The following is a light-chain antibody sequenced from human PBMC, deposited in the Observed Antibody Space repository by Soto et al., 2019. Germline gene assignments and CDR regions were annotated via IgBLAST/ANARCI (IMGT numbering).Light chain of an antibody. V-gene: IGKV1-5*03. CDR3: QQYESCPRT. Sequence: DIQMTQSPSTLSASVGDRVSITCRASQSINNWLAWYQRKPGKAPKLFIFKASTLEIGVPSRFSGSGSGTEFTLSISSLQPDDFATYFCQQYESCPRTFGRGTKVEMK. CDR2: KAS. J-gene: IGKJ1*01. CDR1: QSINNW.